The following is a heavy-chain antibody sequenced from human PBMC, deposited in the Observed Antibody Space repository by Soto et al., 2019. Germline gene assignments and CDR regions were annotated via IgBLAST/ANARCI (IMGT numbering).Heavy chain of an antibody. CDR2: INPNSGGT. CDR3: ARDLGSYYYYGMDV. Sequence: AASVKVSCKASGYTFTGYSMHWVRQAPGQGLEWMGWINPNSGGTNYAQKFQGRVTMTRDTSISTAYMELSRLRSDDTAVYYCARDLGSYYYYGMDVWGQGTTVTVSS. V-gene: IGHV1-2*02. J-gene: IGHJ6*02. CDR1: GYTFTGYS. D-gene: IGHD7-27*01.